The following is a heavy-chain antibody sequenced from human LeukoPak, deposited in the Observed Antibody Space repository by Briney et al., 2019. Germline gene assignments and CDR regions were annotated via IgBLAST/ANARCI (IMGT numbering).Heavy chain of an antibody. CDR2: ISSTAATT. CDR1: GFTVSDYY. J-gene: IGHJ4*02. Sequence: SGGSLRLSCAASGFTVSDYYMSWIRQPPGKGLEWVSSISSTAATTYYADSVRGRFTISRDNAMNTLYLQLSSLRVEDTAVYYCARRTLFGVIKPPDYWGQGTLVTVSS. V-gene: IGHV3-11*01. D-gene: IGHD3-3*01. CDR3: ARRTLFGVIKPPDY.